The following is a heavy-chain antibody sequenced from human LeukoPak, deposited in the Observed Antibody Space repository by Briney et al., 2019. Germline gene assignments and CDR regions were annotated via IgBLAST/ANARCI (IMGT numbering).Heavy chain of an antibody. CDR3: ANDRSGRSDH. J-gene: IGHJ4*02. Sequence: GGSLRLSCAASGFTFSSYSMSWVRQAPGKGLEWVSSISSSSSYIYYADSVKGRFTISRDNAKNSLYLQMNSLRAEDTAVYYCANDRSGRSDHWGQGTLVTVSS. CDR1: GFTFSSYS. D-gene: IGHD6-19*01. CDR2: ISSSSSYI. V-gene: IGHV3-21*01.